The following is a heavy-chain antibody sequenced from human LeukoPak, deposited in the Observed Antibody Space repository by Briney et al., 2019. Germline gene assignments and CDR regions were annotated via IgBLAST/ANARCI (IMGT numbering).Heavy chain of an antibody. D-gene: IGHD2-15*01. CDR1: GGSISSSSYY. V-gene: IGHV4-61*02. CDR3: ARDNGGSRNAFDI. Sequence: SETLSLTCTVSGGSISSSSYYWSWIRQPAGKGLEWIGRIYTSGSTNYNPSLKSRVTISVDTSKNQFSLKLSSVTAADTAVYYCARDNGGSRNAFDIWGQGTMVTVSS. J-gene: IGHJ3*02. CDR2: IYTSGST.